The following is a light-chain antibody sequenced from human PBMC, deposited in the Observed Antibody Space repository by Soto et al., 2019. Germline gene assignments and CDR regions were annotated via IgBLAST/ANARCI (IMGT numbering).Light chain of an antibody. Sequence: QSALTQPASVSGSPGQSITISCTGTSSDVGGYNHVSWYQHSPGKAPKLILFAVSDRPSGVSHRFSGSKSGNTASLTISGLQAEDGADYNCSSYPSLSTVVFGGGTKLTVL. CDR1: SSDVGGYNH. CDR3: SSYPSLSTVV. J-gene: IGLJ2*01. CDR2: AVS. V-gene: IGLV2-14*01.